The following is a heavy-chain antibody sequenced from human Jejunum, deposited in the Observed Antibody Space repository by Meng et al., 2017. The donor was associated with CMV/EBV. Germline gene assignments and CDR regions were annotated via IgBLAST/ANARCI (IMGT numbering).Heavy chain of an antibody. J-gene: IGHJ6*02. D-gene: IGHD6-19*01. CDR2: IRFDGGKK. V-gene: IGHV3-30*02. Sequence: RHDMFWVRQAPGKGLEWVAFIRFDGGKKYYVDSVKGRFTISRDNSKNMLHLEMNSLRAEDTAVYYCANSAQDFSSGWYDYYYGMDAWGQGTTVTVSS. CDR1: RHD. CDR3: ANSAQDFSSGWYDYYYGMDA.